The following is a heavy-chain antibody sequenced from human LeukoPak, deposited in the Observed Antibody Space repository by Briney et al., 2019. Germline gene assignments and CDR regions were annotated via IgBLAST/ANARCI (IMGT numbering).Heavy chain of an antibody. V-gene: IGHV4-38-2*01. CDR1: GYSISSGYY. CDR2: IYHSGST. Sequence: PSETLSLTCAVSGYSISSGYYWGWVRQPPGKGLEWIGSIYHSGSTYYNPSLKSRVTISVDTSKNQFSLKLSSVTAADTAVYYCARLGPAYDYVWGSYRTIDYWGQGTLVTVSP. D-gene: IGHD3-16*02. J-gene: IGHJ4*02. CDR3: ARLGPAYDYVWGSYRTIDY.